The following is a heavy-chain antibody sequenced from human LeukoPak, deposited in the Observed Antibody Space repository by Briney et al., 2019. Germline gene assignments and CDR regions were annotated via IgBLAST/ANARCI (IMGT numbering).Heavy chain of an antibody. CDR1: GYTFTSYG. J-gene: IGHJ4*02. Sequence: GASVKVSCKASGYTFTSYGISWVRQAPGQGLEWMGWISAYKGNTNYAQKLQGRVTMTTDTSTSTAYMELRSLRSDDTAVYYCARDRPNSGSSSGGDYWGQGTLVTVSS. CDR3: ARDRPNSGSSSGGDY. D-gene: IGHD1-26*01. V-gene: IGHV1-18*01. CDR2: ISAYKGNT.